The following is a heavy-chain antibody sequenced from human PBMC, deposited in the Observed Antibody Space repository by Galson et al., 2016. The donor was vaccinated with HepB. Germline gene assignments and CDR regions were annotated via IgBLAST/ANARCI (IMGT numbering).Heavy chain of an antibody. V-gene: IGHV3-53*01. J-gene: IGHJ3*01. CDR3: ARDPYYYDSRGYTTGFDV. CDR2: IYSDGST. CDR1: GFIVNNNY. Sequence: SLRLSCAASGFIVNNNYMNWVRRAPGKGLEWVSVIYSDGSTYYADSVKGRFTISEDNSKNMLYLQMNTLRAEDTAVYYCARDPYYYDSRGYTTGFDVWGQGTMVTVSS. D-gene: IGHD3-22*01.